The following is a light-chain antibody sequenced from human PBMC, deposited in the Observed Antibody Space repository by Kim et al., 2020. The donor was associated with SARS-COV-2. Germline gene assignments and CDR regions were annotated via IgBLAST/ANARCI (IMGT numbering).Light chain of an antibody. CDR1: QNIGTY. J-gene: IGKJ2*01. V-gene: IGKV1-5*03. Sequence: ASVGDRVTISCRASQNIGTYLAWYQHKPGKAPTLLVYQASRLEGGVPSRFSGSGSETEFILTINSLQPDDFATYYCQHYNSYPYTFGQGTKLEI. CDR2: QAS. CDR3: QHYNSYPYT.